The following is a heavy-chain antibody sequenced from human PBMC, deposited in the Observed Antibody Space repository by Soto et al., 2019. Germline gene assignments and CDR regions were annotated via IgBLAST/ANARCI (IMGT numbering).Heavy chain of an antibody. D-gene: IGHD3-3*01. Sequence: EVQLVESGGGLVQPGGSLKLSCAASGFTFSGSAMRWVRQASGKGLEWVGRIRSKANSYATAYAASVKGRFTISRDDSKNTAYLQMNSLKTEDTAVYYCTRTLGDFWSGALIDYWGQGTLVTVSS. CDR3: TRTLGDFWSGALIDY. CDR1: GFTFSGSA. J-gene: IGHJ4*02. CDR2: IRSKANSYAT. V-gene: IGHV3-73*02.